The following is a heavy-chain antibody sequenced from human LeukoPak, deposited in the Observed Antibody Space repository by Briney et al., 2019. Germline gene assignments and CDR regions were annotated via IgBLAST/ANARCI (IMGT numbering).Heavy chain of an antibody. CDR2: MSGSGGGR. CDR3: ARDRDGTGNYPLDY. V-gene: IGHV3-23*01. CDR1: GFTFSKYA. D-gene: IGHD3-10*01. J-gene: IGHJ4*02. Sequence: PGRSLRLSCAASGFTFSKYAMSWVRQAPGKGLEWVSGMSGSGGGRYYRDSVKGRFHIPREDPKNTLYLQMNSLRADDTAVYYCARDRDGTGNYPLDYWGQGTLVSVST.